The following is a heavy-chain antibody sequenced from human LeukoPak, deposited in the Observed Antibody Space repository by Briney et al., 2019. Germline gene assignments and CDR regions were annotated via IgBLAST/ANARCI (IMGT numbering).Heavy chain of an antibody. V-gene: IGHV3-23*01. CDR1: GFTFSNYA. Sequence: GGSLRLSCVVSGFTFSNYAMSWVRQAPGKGLEWVPTLGGRGVLTYYADSVRGRFTVSRDNSKNTLYLQMNSLRAGDTAVYYCARRDGSGYYALDYWGQGILVTVSS. D-gene: IGHD3-22*01. CDR2: LGGRGVLT. CDR3: ARRDGSGYYALDY. J-gene: IGHJ4*02.